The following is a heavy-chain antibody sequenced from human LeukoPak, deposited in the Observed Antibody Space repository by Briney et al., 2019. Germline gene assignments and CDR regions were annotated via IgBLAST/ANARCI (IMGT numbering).Heavy chain of an antibody. D-gene: IGHD6-13*01. CDR1: GGSFCGYY. CDR2: INHSGST. V-gene: IGHV4-34*01. Sequence: PSETLSLTCAVYGGSFCGYYWSWIRQPPGKGLEWIGEINHSGSTNYNPSLKSRVTISVDTSKNQFSLKLSSVTAADTAVYYCARGRGYLVDPWGQGTLVTVSS. CDR3: ARGRGYLVDP. J-gene: IGHJ5*02.